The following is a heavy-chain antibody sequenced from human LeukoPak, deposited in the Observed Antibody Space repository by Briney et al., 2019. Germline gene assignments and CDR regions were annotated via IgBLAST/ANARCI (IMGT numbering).Heavy chain of an antibody. J-gene: IGHJ4*02. Sequence: GGSLRLSCAASGFTFTSYSMSWVRQAPGKGLEWVGRIKRKTDAGTTDYAAPVNGRFTISRDDSKDTLYLRMDSLKTEDTAVYYCTTEDYGDYVSPHWGQGTLVTVSS. CDR3: TTEDYGDYVSPH. D-gene: IGHD4-17*01. CDR2: IKRKTDAGTT. CDR1: GFTFTSYS. V-gene: IGHV3-15*01.